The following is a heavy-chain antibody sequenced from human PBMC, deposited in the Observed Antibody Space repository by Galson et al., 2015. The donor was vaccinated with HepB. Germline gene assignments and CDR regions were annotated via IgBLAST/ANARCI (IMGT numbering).Heavy chain of an antibody. J-gene: IGHJ4*02. CDR1: GFTFSSYG. CDR3: ARDGDRYYDSSGYYGY. Sequence: LRLSCAASGFTFSSYGMHWVRQAPGKGLEWVAVIWYDGSNKYYADSVKGRSTISRDNSKNTLYLQMNSLRAEDTAVYYCARDGDRYYDSSGYYGYWGQGTLVTVSS. CDR2: IWYDGSNK. V-gene: IGHV3-33*01. D-gene: IGHD3-22*01.